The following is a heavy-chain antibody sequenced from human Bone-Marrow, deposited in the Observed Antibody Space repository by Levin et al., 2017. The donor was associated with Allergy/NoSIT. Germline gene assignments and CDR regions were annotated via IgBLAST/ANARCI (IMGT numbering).Heavy chain of an antibody. D-gene: IGHD6-19*01. Sequence: GGSLRLSCAASGFTFKSFEMNWVRQAPGKGPEWVSYISGGSDVIRYLDSVKGRFTVSRDNAKNSVYLQMNDLTVEDTALYYCARGRSERGCAHVDDWGPGTLVTVSS. V-gene: IGHV3-48*03. CDR2: ISGGSDVI. CDR3: ARGRSERGCAHVDD. J-gene: IGHJ4*02. CDR1: GFTFKSFE.